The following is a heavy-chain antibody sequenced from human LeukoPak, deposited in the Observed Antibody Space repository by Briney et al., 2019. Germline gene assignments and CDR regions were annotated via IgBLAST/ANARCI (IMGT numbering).Heavy chain of an antibody. Sequence: PSETLSLTCTVSGGSISSSSYYRGWIRQPPGKGLEWIGSIYYSGSTYYNPSLKSRVTISVDTSKNQFSLKLSSVTAADTAVYYCATHDVDIVATSHDSGVNWFDPWGQGTLVTVSS. CDR3: ATHDVDIVATSHDSGVNWFDP. CDR1: GGSISSSSYY. J-gene: IGHJ5*02. V-gene: IGHV4-39*07. CDR2: IYYSGST. D-gene: IGHD5-12*01.